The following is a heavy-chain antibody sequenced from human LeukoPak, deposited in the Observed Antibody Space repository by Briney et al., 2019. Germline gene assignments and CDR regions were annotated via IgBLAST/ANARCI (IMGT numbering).Heavy chain of an antibody. Sequence: GESLKISCKCSGYSFANYWIGWVRQMPGKGLEWMGIIYPGDSDTRHSPSFQGQVTISADKSISTAYLQWSSLKASDTAMYYCARLLGDYFDSSGYWYFDYWGQGTLVTVSS. J-gene: IGHJ4*02. CDR3: ARLLGDYFDSSGYWYFDY. CDR2: IYPGDSDT. CDR1: GYSFANYW. V-gene: IGHV5-51*01. D-gene: IGHD3-22*01.